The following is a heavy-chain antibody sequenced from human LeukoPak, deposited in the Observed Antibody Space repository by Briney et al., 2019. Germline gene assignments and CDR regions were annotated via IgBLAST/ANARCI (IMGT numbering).Heavy chain of an antibody. CDR1: GYSFTSYW. CDR2: IFPGDSDT. D-gene: IGHD5-18*01. J-gene: IGHJ5*02. Sequence: PGESLKISCKGSGYSFTSYWIGWVRQMPGKGLEWMGIIFPGDSDTRYSPSFQGQVTISADKSISTAYLQWSSLKASDTAMYYCARQLGRLWVPYANWFDPWGQGTLVTVSS. CDR3: ARQLGRLWVPYANWFDP. V-gene: IGHV5-51*01.